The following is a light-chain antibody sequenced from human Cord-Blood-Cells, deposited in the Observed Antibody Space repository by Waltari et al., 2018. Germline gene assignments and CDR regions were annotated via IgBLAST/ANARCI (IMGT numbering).Light chain of an antibody. V-gene: IGLV2-23*02. CDR3: CSYAGSSTLV. CDR1: SSAVGCYNL. Sequence: QSALTQPASVSGSPGQSITISCTGTSSAVGCYNLVSWYQQHPGKAPKLMLYEVSKRPSGVSNRFSGSKSGNTASLTISGLQAEDEADYYCCSYAGSSTLVFGGGTKLTVL. J-gene: IGLJ3*02. CDR2: EVS.